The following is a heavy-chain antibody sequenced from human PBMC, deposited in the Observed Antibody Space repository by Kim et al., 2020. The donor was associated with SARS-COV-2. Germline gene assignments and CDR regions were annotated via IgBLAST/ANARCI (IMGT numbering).Heavy chain of an antibody. CDR1: GFTFSSYW. Sequence: GGSLRLSCAASGFTFSSYWMSWVRQAPGKGLEWVANIKQDGSEKYYVDSVKGRFTISRDNAKNSLYLQMNSLRAEDTAVYYCARAFPPYDFWSGYSVFGGMDVWGQGTTVTVSS. D-gene: IGHD3-3*01. CDR3: ARAFPPYDFWSGYSVFGGMDV. J-gene: IGHJ6*02. CDR2: IKQDGSEK. V-gene: IGHV3-7*01.